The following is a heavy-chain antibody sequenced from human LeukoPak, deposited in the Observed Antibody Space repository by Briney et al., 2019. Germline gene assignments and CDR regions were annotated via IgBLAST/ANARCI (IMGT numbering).Heavy chain of an antibody. D-gene: IGHD3-3*01. V-gene: IGHV3-48*03. J-gene: IGHJ4*02. CDR2: IGSSDSTT. Sequence: PGGSLRLSCVASGFTFSSYEMNWVRQAPGKGLEWLSYIGSSDSTTHYADSVKGRFTISRDNAKNSLYLQMNSLRVEDTAVYYCARGGSGYYLHYYFDYWGQGTLVTVSS. CDR1: GFTFSSYE. CDR3: ARGGSGYYLHYYFDY.